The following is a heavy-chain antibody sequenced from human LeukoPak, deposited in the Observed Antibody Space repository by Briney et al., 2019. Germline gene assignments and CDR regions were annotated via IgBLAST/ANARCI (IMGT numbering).Heavy chain of an antibody. Sequence: GGSLRLSCAASGFSFSSYSMNWVRQAPGKGLEWVSSISSSSSYIYYADSVEGRFTISRDNAKNSLYLQMNSLRAEDTAVYYCARDQWNGMDVWGQGTTVTVSS. V-gene: IGHV3-21*01. CDR3: ARDQWNGMDV. J-gene: IGHJ6*02. D-gene: IGHD2-8*01. CDR1: GFSFSSYS. CDR2: ISSSSSYI.